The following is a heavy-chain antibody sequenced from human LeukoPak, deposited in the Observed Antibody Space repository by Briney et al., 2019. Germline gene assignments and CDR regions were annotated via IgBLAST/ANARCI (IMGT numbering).Heavy chain of an antibody. V-gene: IGHV3-7*01. CDR3: ARIGYDFWSGYYNNWFDP. D-gene: IGHD3-3*01. J-gene: IGHJ5*02. Sequence: GGSLRLSCAASGFTFSSYWMSWVRQAPGKGLEWVANIKQDGSEKYYGDSVKGRFTISRDNAKNSLYLQMNSLRAEDTAVYYCARIGYDFWSGYYNNWFDPWGQGTLVTVSS. CDR1: GFTFSSYW. CDR2: IKQDGSEK.